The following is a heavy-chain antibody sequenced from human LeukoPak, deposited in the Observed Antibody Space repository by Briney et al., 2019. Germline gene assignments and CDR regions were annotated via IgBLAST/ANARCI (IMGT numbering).Heavy chain of an antibody. Sequence: ASVKVSCKASGYTFTSYYMHWVRQAPGQGLEWMGIINPSGGSTSYAQKFQGRVTMTEDTSTDTAYMELSSLRSEDTAVYYCATARYSSSWSYNWFDPWGQGTLVTVSS. CDR3: ATARYSSSWSYNWFDP. CDR1: GYTFTSYY. J-gene: IGHJ5*02. CDR2: INPSGGST. D-gene: IGHD6-13*01. V-gene: IGHV1-46*01.